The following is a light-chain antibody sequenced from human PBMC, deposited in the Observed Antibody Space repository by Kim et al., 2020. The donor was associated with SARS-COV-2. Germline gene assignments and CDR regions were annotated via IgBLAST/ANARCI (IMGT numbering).Light chain of an antibody. Sequence: GDRVTITCRASQSFDNWLAWYQQKPGKAPKCLIYNVSTLKSGVPLRFSGSGSGTEFTLTISSLQPDDFATYYCQRNNYLFGGGTKVDIK. CDR2: NVS. J-gene: IGKJ4*01. CDR1: QSFDNW. CDR3: QRNNYL. V-gene: IGKV1-5*03.